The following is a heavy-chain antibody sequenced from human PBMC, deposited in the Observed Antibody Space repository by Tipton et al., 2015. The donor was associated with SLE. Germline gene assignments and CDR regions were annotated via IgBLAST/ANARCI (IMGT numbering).Heavy chain of an antibody. V-gene: IGHV4-38-2*01. Sequence: TLSLTCAVSGYSITYDHNWGWIRQPPGKGLEWVGSIHHSGKTYYNPSLKSRVTTSVDTSKNQFSLKLTSVTAADTAVYYCARHRWRWNDAFDIWGQGTMVTVSS. CDR2: IHHSGKT. CDR3: ARHRWRWNDAFDI. J-gene: IGHJ3*02. CDR1: GYSITYDHN. D-gene: IGHD5-24*01.